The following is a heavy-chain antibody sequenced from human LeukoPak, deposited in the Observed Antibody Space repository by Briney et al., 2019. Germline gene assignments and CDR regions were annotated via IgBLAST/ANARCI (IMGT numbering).Heavy chain of an antibody. CDR3: ARDIDRGFDR. D-gene: IGHD2-15*01. J-gene: IGHJ4*02. CDR2: ISTRTI. V-gene: IGHV3-48*02. Sequence: PGGSLRLACAASGFTFSNYGMHWVRQAPGKGLEWVSYISTRTISYADSVKGRFTISRDNAKNSVYLQMNSLRDEDTAVYFCARDIDRGFDRWGQGTLVTVSS. CDR1: GFTFSNYG.